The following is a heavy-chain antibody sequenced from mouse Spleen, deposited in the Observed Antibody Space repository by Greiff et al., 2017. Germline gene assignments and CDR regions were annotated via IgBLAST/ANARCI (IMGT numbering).Heavy chain of an antibody. D-gene: IGHD4-1*01. J-gene: IGHJ3*01. V-gene: IGHV3-6*01. CDR3: ARDELGSPFAY. CDR2: ISYDGSN. Sequence: EVQLVESGPGLVKPSQSLSLTCSVTGYSITSGYYWNWIRQFPGNKLEWMGYISYDGSNNYNPSLKNRISITRDTSKNQFFLKLNSVTTEDTATYYCARDELGSPFAYWGQGTLVTVSA. CDR1: GYSITSGYY.